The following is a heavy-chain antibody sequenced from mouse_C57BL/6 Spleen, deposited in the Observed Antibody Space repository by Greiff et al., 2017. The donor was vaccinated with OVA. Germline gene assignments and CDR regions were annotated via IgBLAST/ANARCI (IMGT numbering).Heavy chain of an antibody. Sequence: VQLQQSGPGLVQPSQSLSITCTVSGFSLTSYGVHWVRQSPGKGLEWLGVIWSGGSTDYNAAFISRLSISKDNSKSQVFFKMNSLQADDTAIYYCARNDVSTVVTPYYAMDYWGQGTSVTVSS. CDR2: IWSGGST. V-gene: IGHV2-2*01. CDR1: GFSLTSYG. J-gene: IGHJ4*01. CDR3: ARNDVSTVVTPYYAMDY. D-gene: IGHD1-1*01.